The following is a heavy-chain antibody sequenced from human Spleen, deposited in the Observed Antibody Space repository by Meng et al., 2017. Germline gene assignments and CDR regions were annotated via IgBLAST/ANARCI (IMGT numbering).Heavy chain of an antibody. CDR2: INSDGSIT. V-gene: IGHV3-74*01. J-gene: IGHJ4*02. Sequence: GESLKISCAASGFYFSNAWMSWVRQAPRKGLVSVSRINSDGSITSYADSVKGRFTISRDNAKNTLSLQMNSLRAEDTAVYYCATGFIGDSGYWGQGTLVTVSS. CDR3: ATGFIGDSGY. D-gene: IGHD3-16*01. CDR1: GFYFSNAW.